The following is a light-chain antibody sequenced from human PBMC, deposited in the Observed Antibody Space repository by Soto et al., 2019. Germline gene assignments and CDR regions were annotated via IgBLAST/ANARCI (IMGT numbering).Light chain of an antibody. J-gene: IGKJ4*01. Sequence: EIGMTQSPATLSVSPGERATLACRASQSVSSNLAWYQQKPGQAPRLLIYGASTRATGIPARFSGSGSGTEFTLTISSLQSEAFAVYYCQQYNNWPLTFGGGTKVYIK. CDR2: GAS. V-gene: IGKV3-15*01. CDR1: QSVSSN. CDR3: QQYNNWPLT.